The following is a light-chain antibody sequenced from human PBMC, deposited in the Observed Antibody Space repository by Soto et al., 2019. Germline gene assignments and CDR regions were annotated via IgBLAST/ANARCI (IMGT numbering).Light chain of an antibody. J-gene: IGKJ4*01. CDR2: DAS. CDR3: QQRNKWPPVT. V-gene: IGKV3-11*01. Sequence: EIVLTKSPATLSLSPGELSTLWCRANQSISSYLDWYHQRPRQDPRLLIYDASTSATGIPARFSGSGSGTAFTLTISSLEPEDFAVYYCQQRNKWPPVTFGGGTKVDI. CDR1: QSISSY.